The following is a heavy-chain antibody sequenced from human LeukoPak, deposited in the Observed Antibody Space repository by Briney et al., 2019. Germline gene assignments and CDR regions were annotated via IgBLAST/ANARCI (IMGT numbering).Heavy chain of an antibody. Sequence: PGGSLRLSCAASGFTFSSYSMNSVRQAPGKGLEWVSAISGSGGSTNYADSVKGRFTISRDNSKNAPYLQLNCLSAYYTAVYSFAKMSAGRNYDSTAHTYWGKGTLVTVSS. CDR3: AKMSAGRNYDSTAHTY. D-gene: IGHD3-22*01. CDR1: GFTFSSYS. V-gene: IGHV3-23*01. CDR2: ISGSGGST. J-gene: IGHJ4*02.